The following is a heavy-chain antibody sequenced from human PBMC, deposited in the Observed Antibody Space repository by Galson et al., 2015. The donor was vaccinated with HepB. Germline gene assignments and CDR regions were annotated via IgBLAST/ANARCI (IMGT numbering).Heavy chain of an antibody. CDR3: ARDRARSAELFDY. Sequence: SVKVSCKASGYSFSNYTISWVRQAPGQGLEWMGWISAYNGNTNYAQKLQGRVTMTTDTSTSTAYMELRSLRSDDTAVYYCARDRARSAELFDYWGQGTLVTVSS. CDR2: ISAYNGNT. V-gene: IGHV1-18*01. CDR1: GYSFSNYT. D-gene: IGHD1-26*01. J-gene: IGHJ4*02.